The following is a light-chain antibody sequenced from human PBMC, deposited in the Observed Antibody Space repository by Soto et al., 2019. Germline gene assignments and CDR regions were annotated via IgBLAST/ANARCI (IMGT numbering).Light chain of an antibody. J-gene: IGKJ2*01. CDR3: QPTSSCPIT. CDR2: GAS. V-gene: IGKV1-12*01. CDR1: RDISKS. Sequence: EIQMTQSPSSVSASAGDRLTLTCRARRDISKSLAWYQQTPGKAPKLLLRGASSLHRGVPSSFSGGGAGTEFTLTISSLQPEDFATYYGQPTSSCPITFGQGTKVDVK.